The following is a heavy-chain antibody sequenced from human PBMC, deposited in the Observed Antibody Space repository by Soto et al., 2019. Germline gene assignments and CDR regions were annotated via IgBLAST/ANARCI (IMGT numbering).Heavy chain of an antibody. CDR1: GFTFSDYY. J-gene: IGHJ4*02. CDR3: AKYDILTGYYNVLDY. V-gene: IGHV3-11*06. CDR2: ISSSSSYT. D-gene: IGHD3-9*01. Sequence: GGSLRLSCAASGFTFSDYYMSWIRQAPGKGLEWVSYISSSSSYTNYADSVKGRFTISRDNAKNSLYLQMNSLRAEDTAVYYCAKYDILTGYYNVLDYWGQGTLVTVSS.